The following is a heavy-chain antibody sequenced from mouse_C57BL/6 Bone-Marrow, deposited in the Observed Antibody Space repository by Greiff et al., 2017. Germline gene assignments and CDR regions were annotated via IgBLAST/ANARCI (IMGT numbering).Heavy chain of an antibody. Sequence: EVKLMESGAELVKPGASVKLSCTASGFNIKDYYMHWVKQRTEQGLEWIGRIDPEDGENKSAPKFQGKATITADTSSNTAYRQLSSLTSEDTAVYYCEGGYGNSYYFDYWGQGTTLTVSS. J-gene: IGHJ2*01. V-gene: IGHV14-2*01. CDR3: EGGYGNSYYFDY. D-gene: IGHD2-1*01. CDR1: GFNIKDYY. CDR2: IDPEDGEN.